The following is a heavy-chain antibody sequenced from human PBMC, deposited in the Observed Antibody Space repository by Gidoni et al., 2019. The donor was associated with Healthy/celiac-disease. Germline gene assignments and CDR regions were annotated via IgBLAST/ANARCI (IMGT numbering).Heavy chain of an antibody. CDR3: GSCYSDDAFDI. J-gene: IGHJ3*02. V-gene: IGHV4-39*01. Sequence: QLQLPESGPGLVKPSETLSLTCTVPGGSISSSSYYWGWIRQPPGKGLEWIGSIYYSGSTYYNPSLKSRVTISVDTSKNQFSLKLSSVTAADTAVYYCGSCYSDDAFDIWGQGTMVTVSS. CDR2: IYYSGST. D-gene: IGHD2-15*01. CDR1: GGSISSSSYY.